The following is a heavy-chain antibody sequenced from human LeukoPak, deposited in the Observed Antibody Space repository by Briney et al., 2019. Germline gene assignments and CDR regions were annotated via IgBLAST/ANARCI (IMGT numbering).Heavy chain of an antibody. CDR1: GGSFSGYY. CDR2: INHSGST. J-gene: IGHJ4*02. Sequence: PETLSLTCAVYGGSFSGYYWSWIRQPPGKGLEWIGEINHSGSTNYNPSLKSRVTISVDTSKNQFSLKLSSVTAADTAVYYCAATYYDFWSGYYYFDYWGQGTLVTVSS. CDR3: AATYYDFWSGYYYFDY. D-gene: IGHD3-3*01. V-gene: IGHV4-34*01.